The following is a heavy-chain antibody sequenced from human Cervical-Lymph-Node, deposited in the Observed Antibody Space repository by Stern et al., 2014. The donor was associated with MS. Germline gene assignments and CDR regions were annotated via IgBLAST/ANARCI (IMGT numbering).Heavy chain of an antibody. CDR1: GGSISSSGYY. Sequence: QVQLVQSGPGLAKPSQTLSLTCTVSGGSISSSGYYWSWLRQPADKGLEWIGRIHDSGCTYFNPSLKSRVTISIDPAQNQFSLNLTSVTAADTAVYYCATTRWDLFTWNWFDPWGQGTLVTVSS. CDR3: ATTRWDLFTWNWFDP. V-gene: IGHV4-61*02. J-gene: IGHJ5*02. D-gene: IGHD1-26*01. CDR2: IHDSGCT.